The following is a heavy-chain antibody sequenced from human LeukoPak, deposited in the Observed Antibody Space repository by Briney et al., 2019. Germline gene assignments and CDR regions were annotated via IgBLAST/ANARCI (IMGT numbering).Heavy chain of an antibody. J-gene: IGHJ4*02. CDR1: GIAFSTNW. CDR3: AREMDYYDSSGYGYFDY. CDR2: ISSSSSYI. D-gene: IGHD3-22*01. Sequence: PGGSLRLSCAASGIAFSTNWMTWVRQAPGKGLEWVSSISSSSSYIYYADSVKGRFTISRDNAKNSLYLQMNSLRAEDTAVYYCAREMDYYDSSGYGYFDYWGQGTLVTVSS. V-gene: IGHV3-21*01.